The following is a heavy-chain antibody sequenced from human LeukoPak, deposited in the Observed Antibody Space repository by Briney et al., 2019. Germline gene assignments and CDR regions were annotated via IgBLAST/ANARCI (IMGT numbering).Heavy chain of an antibody. D-gene: IGHD3-10*01. CDR2: ISYDGSNK. CDR3: ARDSGSPLWPRYYFDY. V-gene: IGHV3-30-3*01. Sequence: GGSLRLSFAASGFTFSSYAMQWVRPAPGKGLEGVAVISYDGSNKYYADSVKGRFTISRDNSKNTLYLQMNSLRAEDTAVYYCARDSGSPLWPRYYFDYWGQGTLVTVSS. J-gene: IGHJ4*02. CDR1: GFTFSSYA.